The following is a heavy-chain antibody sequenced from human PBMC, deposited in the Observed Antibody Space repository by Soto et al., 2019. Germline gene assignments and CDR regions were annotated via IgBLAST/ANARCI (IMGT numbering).Heavy chain of an antibody. Sequence: SETLSLTCAVSGGSIGGAGYSWSWIRQPPGGGLDWIGYIYESGTILYNPSLKTRLTISLNWSDKQFSLTLNSVTAADTAVYCCARAQFYSGSGNYHNLMFDPWGQGTQVTVSS. CDR2: IYESGTI. D-gene: IGHD3-10*01. CDR1: GGSIGGAGYS. V-gene: IGHV4-30-2*01. J-gene: IGHJ5*02. CDR3: ARAQFYSGSGNYHNLMFDP.